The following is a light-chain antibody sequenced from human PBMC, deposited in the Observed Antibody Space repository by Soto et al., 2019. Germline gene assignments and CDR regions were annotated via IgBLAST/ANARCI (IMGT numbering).Light chain of an antibody. CDR2: AAS. Sequence: DIPMTQSPSSLSASVGDRVTITCRASQGISNYLAWYQQKPGKVPKLLIYAASTLQSGVPSRFSGSGSGTDLTLTISCLQTEDVATYYCQKYNGAPWTFGQGTKVEIE. CDR3: QKYNGAPWT. V-gene: IGKV1-27*01. CDR1: QGISNY. J-gene: IGKJ1*01.